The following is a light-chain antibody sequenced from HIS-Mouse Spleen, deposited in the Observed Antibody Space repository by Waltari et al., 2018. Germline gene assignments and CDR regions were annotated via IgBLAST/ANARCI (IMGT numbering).Light chain of an antibody. J-gene: IGLJ2*01. CDR2: EDS. Sequence: SYELTQPPSVSVSPGQTARITCSGDAFPKTYAYWDQQKSGQAPVLVIYEDSKRPSGIPERFSGSSSGTMATLTISGAQVEDEADYYCYSTDSSGNHRVFGGGTKLTVL. V-gene: IGLV3-10*01. CDR3: YSTDSSGNHRV. CDR1: AFPKTY.